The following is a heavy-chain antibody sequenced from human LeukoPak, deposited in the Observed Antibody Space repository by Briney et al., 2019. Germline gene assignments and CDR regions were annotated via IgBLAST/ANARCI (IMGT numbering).Heavy chain of an antibody. Sequence: GGSLRLSCAASGVTFSSYGKHWVRQAPRPGLERVAFIRYDGSNKYYADSVQGRLTISRDNSMNTLYLQMNSLTAEDTAVYYCAKKIRPSGIAAAGTDNWGQGTLVTVSS. V-gene: IGHV3-30*02. CDR1: GVTFSSYG. J-gene: IGHJ4*02. CDR2: IRYDGSNK. D-gene: IGHD6-13*01. CDR3: AKKIRPSGIAAAGTDN.